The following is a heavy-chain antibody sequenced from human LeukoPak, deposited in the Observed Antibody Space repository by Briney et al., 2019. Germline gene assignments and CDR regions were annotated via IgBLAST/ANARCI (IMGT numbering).Heavy chain of an antibody. CDR2: IYYSGST. Sequence: SETLSLTCTVSGGSVSSGSHYWSWIRQPPGKGLEWIGYIYYSGSTKYNPSLKSRVTISVDTSKNQFSLKLSSVTAADTAVYYCATGPGLRFLEYYWGQGTLVTVSS. CDR3: ATGPGLRFLEYY. J-gene: IGHJ4*02. V-gene: IGHV4-61*01. CDR1: GGSVSSGSHY. D-gene: IGHD3-3*01.